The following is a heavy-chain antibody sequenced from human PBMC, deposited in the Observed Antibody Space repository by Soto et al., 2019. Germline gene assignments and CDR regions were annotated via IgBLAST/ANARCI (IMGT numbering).Heavy chain of an antibody. CDR1: GYSFTSYW. Sequence: LGESLKISCKGSGYSFTSYWSGWVRQMPGKGLEWMGIIYPGDSDTRYSPSFQGQVTISADKSINTAYLQWSSLKASDTAMYYCARSMTTVTTDGAFDIWGQGAMVTVSS. J-gene: IGHJ3*02. D-gene: IGHD4-4*01. CDR3: ARSMTTVTTDGAFDI. V-gene: IGHV5-51*01. CDR2: IYPGDSDT.